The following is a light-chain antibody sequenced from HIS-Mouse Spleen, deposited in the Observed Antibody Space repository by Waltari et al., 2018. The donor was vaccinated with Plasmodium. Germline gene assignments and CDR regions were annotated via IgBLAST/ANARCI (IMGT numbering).Light chain of an antibody. Sequence: SSELTTPPSVSVSPGQTASITCSGAKLGDKYACWYQQKPGQSPVLVIYQDSKRPSGIPERFSGSNSGNTATLTISGTQAMDEADYYCQAWDSSTVVFGGGTKLTVL. CDR1: KLGDKY. CDR3: QAWDSSTVV. CDR2: QDS. J-gene: IGLJ2*01. V-gene: IGLV3-1*01.